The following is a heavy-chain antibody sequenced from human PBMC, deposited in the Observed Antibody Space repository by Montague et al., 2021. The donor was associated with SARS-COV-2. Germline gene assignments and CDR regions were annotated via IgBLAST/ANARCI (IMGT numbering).Heavy chain of an antibody. J-gene: IGHJ4*02. CDR1: GFTFSSHA. CDR2: INDSGST. V-gene: IGHV4-34*01. CDR3: ARETSGYEYYFDV. D-gene: IGHD5-12*01. Sequence: LRLSCAVSGFTFSSHAMHWVRQAPGMGLEWIGEINDSGSTLYKSSLQGRVSISIDTSNNQFSLKLTSVAAADTAMYFCARETSGYEYYFDVWGQGTLVTVSS.